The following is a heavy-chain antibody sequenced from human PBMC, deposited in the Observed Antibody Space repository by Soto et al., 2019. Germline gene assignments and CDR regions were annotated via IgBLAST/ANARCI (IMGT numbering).Heavy chain of an antibody. CDR3: ARAGLLYDSSGLYAFDV. J-gene: IGHJ3*01. V-gene: IGHV3-30-3*01. CDR1: LNFHYFA. Sequence: GYPRPPLPGLGLNFHYFALQRVRHAPGPGLEWVALISYDGNNEYYADSVKGRFTISRDNSKNTVYLQMNRLRPEDTAVYYCARAGLLYDSSGLYAFDVWGQRTMVTVSS. D-gene: IGHD3-22*01. CDR2: ISYDGNNE.